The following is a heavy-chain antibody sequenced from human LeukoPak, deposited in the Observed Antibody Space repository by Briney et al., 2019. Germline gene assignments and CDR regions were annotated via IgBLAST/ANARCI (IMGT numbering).Heavy chain of an antibody. D-gene: IGHD6-19*01. V-gene: IGHV1-3*01. Sequence: ASVKVSCKASGYTFTSYAMHWVRQAPGQRLEWMRWINAGNGNTKYSQNFQGRVTFTGDTSASTAYMELSSLRSEDTAVYYCARPIGYSSGGFDLWGRGTLVTVSS. CDR3: ARPIGYSSGGFDL. CDR1: GYTFTSYA. J-gene: IGHJ2*01. CDR2: INAGNGNT.